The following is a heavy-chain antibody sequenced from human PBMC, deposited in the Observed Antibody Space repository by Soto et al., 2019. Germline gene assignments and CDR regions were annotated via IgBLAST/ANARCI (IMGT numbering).Heavy chain of an antibody. Sequence: SGPTLVNPTQTLTLTCTFSGFSLSTSGVGVGWIRQPPGKALEWRALIYWDDDKRYSPSLKSRLTITQDTSKNQVVLRMANMDPADTATYYCAHRHKGTTRGAFDIWGQGTMVTVS. CDR3: AHRHKGTTRGAFDI. J-gene: IGHJ3*02. CDR2: IYWDDDK. D-gene: IGHD1-1*01. CDR1: GFSLSTSGVG. V-gene: IGHV2-5*02.